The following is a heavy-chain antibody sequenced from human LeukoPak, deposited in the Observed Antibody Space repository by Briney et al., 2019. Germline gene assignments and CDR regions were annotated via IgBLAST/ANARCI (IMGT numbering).Heavy chain of an antibody. CDR2: IIPSFGTA. D-gene: IGHD1-1*01. J-gene: IGHJ6*03. Sequence: SVKVSCKASGGTFSSNAISWVRQAPGQGLEWMGGIIPSFGTADYAQKFQGRVTITADESTSTAYMELSSLRSEDTAVYYCARAGTTDYYYYYMDVWGKGTTVTISS. V-gene: IGHV1-69*01. CDR3: ARAGTTDYYYYYMDV. CDR1: GGTFSSNA.